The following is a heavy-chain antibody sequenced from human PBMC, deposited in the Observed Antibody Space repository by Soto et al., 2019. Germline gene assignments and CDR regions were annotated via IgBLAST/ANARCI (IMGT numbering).Heavy chain of an antibody. CDR3: ARQEWDYYDSSGSRPVDY. Sequence: WESLKISCKGSGYSFTIYWIGWVRQMPGKGLEWMGIIYPGDSDTRYSPSFQGQVTISADKSISTAYMQWSSLKASDTAMYYCARQEWDYYDSSGSRPVDYWGQGTLVTVSS. D-gene: IGHD3-22*01. CDR1: GYSFTIYW. J-gene: IGHJ4*02. V-gene: IGHV5-51*01. CDR2: IYPGDSDT.